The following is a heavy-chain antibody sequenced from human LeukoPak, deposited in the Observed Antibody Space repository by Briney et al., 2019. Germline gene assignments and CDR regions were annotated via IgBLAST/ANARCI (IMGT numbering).Heavy chain of an antibody. J-gene: IGHJ5*02. D-gene: IGHD6-6*01. Sequence: SETLSLTCTVSGGSISSYYWSWIRQPPGKGLEGIGYIYTSGSTNYNPSLKSRVTISVDTSKNQFSLKLSSVTAADTAVYYCAREYSSSSWFDPWGQGTLVTVSS. CDR1: GGSISSYY. V-gene: IGHV4-4*09. CDR2: IYTSGST. CDR3: AREYSSSSWFDP.